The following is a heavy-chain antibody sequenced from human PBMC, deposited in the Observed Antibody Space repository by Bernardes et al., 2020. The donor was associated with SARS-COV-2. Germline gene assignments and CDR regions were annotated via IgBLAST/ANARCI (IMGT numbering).Heavy chain of an antibody. Sequence: ASVKVSCKASGYMFSNYNMHWVRQAPGQRLEWMGWIYGGNGNTKYSENFQDRVTISRDNFRNTLFLQMNVVRGEDTATYYCARATETNCANRICDGRWFDPWGQGTLVTVSP. J-gene: IGHJ5*02. CDR1: GYMFSNYN. D-gene: IGHD2-8*01. CDR3: ARATETNCANRICDGRWFDP. V-gene: IGHV1-3*01. CDR2: IYGGNGNT.